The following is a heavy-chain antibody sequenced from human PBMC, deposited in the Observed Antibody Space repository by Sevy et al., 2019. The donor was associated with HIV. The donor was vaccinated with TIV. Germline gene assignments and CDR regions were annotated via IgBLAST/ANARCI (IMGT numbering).Heavy chain of an antibody. V-gene: IGHV1-69*13. D-gene: IGHD3-22*01. CDR1: GGTFSSYA. CDR2: IIPIFGTA. CDR3: ARDTWGSSGHKGWFDP. Sequence: GASVKVSCKASGGTFSSYAISWVRQAPGQGLEWMGGIIPIFGTANYAQKFQGRVTITADESTSTAYMELSSLRSEDTAVYYCARDTWGSSGHKGWFDPWGQGTLVTVSS. J-gene: IGHJ5*02.